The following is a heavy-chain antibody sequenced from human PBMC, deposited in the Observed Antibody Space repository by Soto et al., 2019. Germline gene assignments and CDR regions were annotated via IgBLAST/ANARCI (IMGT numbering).Heavy chain of an antibody. D-gene: IGHD3-9*01. Sequence: SETLSLTCTVSGGSISSYYWSWIRQPPGKGLEWIGYIYYSGSTNYNPSLKSRVTISVDTSKNQFSLKLSSVTAADTAVYYCARQGLYYDILTGYPFDPWGQGTLVTVSS. CDR3: ARQGLYYDILTGYPFDP. J-gene: IGHJ5*02. CDR1: GGSISSYY. V-gene: IGHV4-59*08. CDR2: IYYSGST.